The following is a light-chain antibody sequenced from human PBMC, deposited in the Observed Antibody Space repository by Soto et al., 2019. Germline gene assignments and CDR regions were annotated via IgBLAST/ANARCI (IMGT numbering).Light chain of an antibody. CDR2: SAS. CDR1: QGISSY. Sequence: AIRMTQSPSSLSASTGDRVTITCRASQGISSYLAWYQQKPGKAPKLLMFSASSLQSGVPSRFSGSGSGTDFTLTITNLKTEDFATYFFHQSYSAPHTFFHGTKVDIK. V-gene: IGKV1-8*01. CDR3: HQSYSAPHT. J-gene: IGKJ1*01.